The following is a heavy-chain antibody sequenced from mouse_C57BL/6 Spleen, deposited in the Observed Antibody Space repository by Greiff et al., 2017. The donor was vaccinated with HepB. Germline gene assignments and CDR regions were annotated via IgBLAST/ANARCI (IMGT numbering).Heavy chain of an antibody. CDR2: INPSNGGT. V-gene: IGHV1-53*01. D-gene: IGHD1-1*01. CDR1: GYTFTSYW. CDR3: ARDGTTVVEDWGYWYFDV. Sequence: VQLQQPGTELVKPGASVKLSCKASGYTFTSYWMHWVKQRPGQGLEWIGNINPSNGGTNYNEKFKSKATLTVDKSSSTAYMQLSSLTSEDSAVYYCARDGTTVVEDWGYWYFDVWGTGTTVTVSS. J-gene: IGHJ1*03.